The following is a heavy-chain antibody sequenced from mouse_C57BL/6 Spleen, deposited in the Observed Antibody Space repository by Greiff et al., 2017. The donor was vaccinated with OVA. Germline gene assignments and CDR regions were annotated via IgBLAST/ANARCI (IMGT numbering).Heavy chain of an antibody. CDR3: ARLLRFPVYFDY. CDR1: GYTFTNYW. D-gene: IGHD1-1*01. J-gene: IGHJ2*01. Sequence: VQVVESGAELVRPGTSVKMSCKASGYTFTNYWIGWAKQRPGHGLEWIGDIYPGGGYTNYNEKFKGKATLTADKSSSTAYMQFSSLTSEDSAIYYCARLLRFPVYFDYWGQGTTLTVSS. V-gene: IGHV1-63*01. CDR2: IYPGGGYT.